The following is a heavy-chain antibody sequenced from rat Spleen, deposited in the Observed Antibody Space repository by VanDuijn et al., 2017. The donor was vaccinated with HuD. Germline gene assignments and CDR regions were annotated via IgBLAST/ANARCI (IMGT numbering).Heavy chain of an antibody. CDR1: GFTFKNYW. Sequence: EVQLVESGGGLVQPGRSLKVSCVASGFTFKNYWMSWIRQAPGKGLEWVASITNSGGSIYYSDSVKGRFTISRDNAQNTLYLQMNSLRSEDTATYYCTRGYAHYWGQGVMVTVSS. CDR3: TRGYAHY. J-gene: IGHJ2*01. D-gene: IGHD1-12*01. CDR2: ITNSGGSI. V-gene: IGHV5-31*01.